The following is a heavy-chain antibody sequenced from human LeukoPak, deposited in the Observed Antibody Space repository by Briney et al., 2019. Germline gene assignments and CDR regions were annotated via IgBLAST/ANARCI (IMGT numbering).Heavy chain of an antibody. CDR2: INHSGST. J-gene: IGHJ6*03. CDR3: ARGLTYYYDSSGYYYGYYYYYMDV. Sequence: SETLSLTCAVYGGSFSGYYWSWIRQPPGKGLEWIGEINHSGSTNYNPSLKSRVTISVDTSKNQFSLKLSSVTAADTAVYYCARGLTYYYDSSGYYYGYYYYYMDVWGKGTTVTVSS. V-gene: IGHV4-34*01. D-gene: IGHD3-22*01. CDR1: GGSFSGYY.